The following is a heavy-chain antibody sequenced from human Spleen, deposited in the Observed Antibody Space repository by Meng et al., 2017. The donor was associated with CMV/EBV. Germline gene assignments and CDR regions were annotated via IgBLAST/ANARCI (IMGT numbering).Heavy chain of an antibody. CDR3: ASGNFWSGYYTGTQLEGMDV. CDR2: IYHSGST. J-gene: IGHJ6*02. D-gene: IGHD3-3*01. Sequence: SETLSLTCTVSGYSISSGYYWGWVRQPPGKGLEWIGSIYHSGSTYYNPSLKSRVTISVDTSKNQFSLKLSSVTAADTAVYYCASGNFWSGYYTGTQLEGMDVWGQGTTVTVSS. V-gene: IGHV4-38-2*02. CDR1: GYSISSGYY.